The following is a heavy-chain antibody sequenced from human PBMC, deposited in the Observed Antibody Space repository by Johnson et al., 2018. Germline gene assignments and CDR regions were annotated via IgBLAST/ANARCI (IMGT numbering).Heavy chain of an antibody. V-gene: IGHV3-48*01. CDR1: GFSFGSYS. CDR2: ISSSSSSI. J-gene: IGHJ6*03. Sequence: QLVESGGGLVQPGGTLRISCAASGFSFGSYSMSWVRQAPGKGLEWLSYISSSSSSIYYADSVKGRFTVSRDNAKNSLFLQMNSLRAEDTAVYYCARVISFFYYYMDVWGKGTTVTVSS. D-gene: IGHD3-3*02. CDR3: ARVISFFYYYMDV.